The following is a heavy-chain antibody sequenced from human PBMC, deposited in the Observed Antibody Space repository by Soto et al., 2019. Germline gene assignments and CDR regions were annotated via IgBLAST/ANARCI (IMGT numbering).Heavy chain of an antibody. V-gene: IGHV4-59*01. CDR3: ALAAAGTGLFDY. D-gene: IGHD6-13*01. CDR1: GGSISSYY. J-gene: IGHJ4*02. CDR2: IYYSGST. Sequence: QVQLQESGPGLVKPSETLSLTCTVSGGSISSYYWSWIRQPPGKGLEWIGYIYYSGSTNYNPSLKSRVTISVDTSKNQFSLKLSSVTAADMAVYYCALAAAGTGLFDYWGQGTLVTVSS.